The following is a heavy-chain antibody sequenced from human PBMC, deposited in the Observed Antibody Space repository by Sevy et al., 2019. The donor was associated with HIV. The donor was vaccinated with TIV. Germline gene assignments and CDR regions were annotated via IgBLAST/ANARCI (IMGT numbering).Heavy chain of an antibody. CDR2: IGYDGSDK. D-gene: IGHD4-17*01. CDR3: AKNGDSPYYKYAMDI. CDR1: GFNFSTYA. Sequence: RGSLRLSCSVSGFNFSTYAMHWVRQAPGKGLEWVARIGYDGSDKYYGDSVKGRVTISRDNSKKTLYLQMNSLRAEDTAVYYCAKNGDSPYYKYAMDIWGQGTTVTVSS. V-gene: IGHV3-30*02. J-gene: IGHJ6*02.